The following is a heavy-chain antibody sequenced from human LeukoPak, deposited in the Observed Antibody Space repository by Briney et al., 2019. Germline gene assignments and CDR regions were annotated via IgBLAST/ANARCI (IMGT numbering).Heavy chain of an antibody. Sequence: GGSLRLSCAASGFIFSSYSMIWVRQAPGKGLEWVSCISSRSTYIYYADSLKGRFTISRDDAKNSLYLQMNSLRAEDTAVYYCARVQERLWSFDYWGQGTLVTVSS. CDR3: ARVQERLWSFDY. CDR2: ISSRSTYI. V-gene: IGHV3-21*01. D-gene: IGHD5-18*01. CDR1: GFIFSSYS. J-gene: IGHJ4*02.